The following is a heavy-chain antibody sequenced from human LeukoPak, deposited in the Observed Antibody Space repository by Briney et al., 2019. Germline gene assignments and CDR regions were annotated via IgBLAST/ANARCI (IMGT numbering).Heavy chain of an antibody. D-gene: IGHD3-9*01. CDR1: GGSISSGSYY. V-gene: IGHV4-61*02. Sequence: SETLSLTCTVSGGSISSGSYYWSWIRQPAGKGLEWISRIYTSGSTNYNPSLKSRVTISVDSSKNQFSLKLSSVTAADTAVYYCARDKVLRYFDWLRGDAFDIWSQGTMVTVSS. J-gene: IGHJ3*02. CDR3: ARDKVLRYFDWLRGDAFDI. CDR2: IYTSGST.